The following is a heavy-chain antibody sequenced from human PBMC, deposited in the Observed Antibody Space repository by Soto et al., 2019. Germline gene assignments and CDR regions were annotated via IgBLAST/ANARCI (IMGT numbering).Heavy chain of an antibody. CDR2: IFAGGNT. V-gene: IGHV3-53*01. Sequence: EVQLVESGGGLIQPGGSLRLSCAASGFTVSSNYMTWVRQAPGKGLEWVSIIFAGGNTYYADSVKGRFTISRDNSKNTMYLQMGGLRAEDTAVYFCARTPSPSSPFDYWGQGTLVTVPS. CDR1: GFTVSSNY. CDR3: ARTPSPSSPFDY. D-gene: IGHD6-13*01. J-gene: IGHJ4*02.